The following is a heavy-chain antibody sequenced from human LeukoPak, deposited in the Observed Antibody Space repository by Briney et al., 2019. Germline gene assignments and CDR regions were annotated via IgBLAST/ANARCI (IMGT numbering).Heavy chain of an antibody. CDR3: ARDWYSRDGYYYYGMDV. Sequence: GGSLRLSCAASGFTFSSYAMSWVRQAPGKGLEWVANIKQDGSEKYYVDSVKGRFTISRDNAKNSLYLQMNSLRAEDTAVYYCARDWYSRDGYYYYGMDVWGQGTTVTVSS. CDR2: IKQDGSEK. V-gene: IGHV3-7*03. CDR1: GFTFSSYA. D-gene: IGHD6-13*01. J-gene: IGHJ6*02.